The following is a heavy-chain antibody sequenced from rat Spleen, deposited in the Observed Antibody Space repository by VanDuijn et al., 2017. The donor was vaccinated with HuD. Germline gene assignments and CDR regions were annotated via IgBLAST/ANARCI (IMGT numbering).Heavy chain of an antibody. V-gene: IGHV5-25*01. CDR1: GFTFSRSA. CDR3: TRPNIGFFDY. J-gene: IGHJ2*01. CDR2: ISTGGGNT. Sequence: EVKLVESGGGLVQPGRSLKLSCAASGFTFSRSAMAWVRQAPTKGLEWVASISTGGGNTYYRDSVKGRFSISRDNAKSTLYLQMDSLRSEDTATYYCTRPNIGFFDYWGQGVMVTVSS. D-gene: IGHD1-10*01.